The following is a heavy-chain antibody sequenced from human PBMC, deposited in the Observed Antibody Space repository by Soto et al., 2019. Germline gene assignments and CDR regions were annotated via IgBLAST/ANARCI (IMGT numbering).Heavy chain of an antibody. J-gene: IGHJ6*01. CDR3: ARDHLSYYDFWSGYSDVDYYYYYGMDV. Sequence: GGSLRLSCAASGFTFSSYSMNWVRQAPGKGLEWVSSISSSSSYIYYADSVKGRFTISRDNAKNSLYLQMNSLRAEDTAVHYCARDHLSYYDFWSGYSDVDYYYYYGMDVWGQGTTVTVSS. CDR2: ISSSSSYI. CDR1: GFTFSSYS. V-gene: IGHV3-21*01. D-gene: IGHD3-3*01.